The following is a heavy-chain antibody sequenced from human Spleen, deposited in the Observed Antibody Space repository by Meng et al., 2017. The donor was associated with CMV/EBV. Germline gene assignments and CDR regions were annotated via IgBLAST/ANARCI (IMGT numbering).Heavy chain of an antibody. CDR2: ISVSVGAT. CDR3: ARGAGPYNSSSNYDY. CDR1: GFSFSSYA. D-gene: IGHD6-6*01. Sequence: GESLKISCAASGFSFSSYAMSWVRQAPGERLEWVSGISVSVGATYYADSVKGRFTISRDNSKNTLYLQMNSLRAEDTAVYYCARGAGPYNSSSNYDYWGQRTLVTVSS. V-gene: IGHV3-23*01. J-gene: IGHJ4*02.